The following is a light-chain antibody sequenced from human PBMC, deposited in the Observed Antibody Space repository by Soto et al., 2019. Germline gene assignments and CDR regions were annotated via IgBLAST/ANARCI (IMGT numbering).Light chain of an antibody. CDR1: SDDIGSYNR. CDR2: EVT. Sequence: QSVLPQPASVSGSPGQSITISCTGTSDDIGSYNRVSWYQQHPGKAPKLIIYEVTDRPSGVSNRFSGSKSGNTASLTISGLQAEDEAEYYCSSYTNINTRACVFGTGTKVTVL. J-gene: IGLJ1*01. V-gene: IGLV2-14*01. CDR3: SSYTNINTRACV.